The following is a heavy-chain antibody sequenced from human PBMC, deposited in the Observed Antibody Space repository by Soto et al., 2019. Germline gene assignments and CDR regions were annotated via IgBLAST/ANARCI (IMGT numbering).Heavy chain of an antibody. Sequence: GGSLRLSCAASGFTFSSYSMNWVRQAPGKGLEWVSYISSSSSTIYYADSVKGRFTISRDNAKNSLYLQMNSLRAEDTAVYYCARTSGSTSPNWFDPWGQGTLVTVSS. CDR2: ISSSSSTI. J-gene: IGHJ5*02. V-gene: IGHV3-48*01. CDR1: GFTFSSYS. D-gene: IGHD2-2*01. CDR3: ARTSGSTSPNWFDP.